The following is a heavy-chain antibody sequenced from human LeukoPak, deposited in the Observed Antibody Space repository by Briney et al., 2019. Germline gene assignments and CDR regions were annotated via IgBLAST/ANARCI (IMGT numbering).Heavy chain of an antibody. CDR2: IWYDGSKK. CDR3: ARYSGTYSGFDY. J-gene: IGHJ4*02. V-gene: IGHV3-33*01. Sequence: PGGSLRLSCAASGFSLSDYGMHWVRQAPGKGLGRVAVIWYDGSKKYYADSVKGRFTISRDEYKHTLYLQMNSLRAEDTAVFYCARYSGTYSGFDYWGQGTLVTVSS. CDR1: GFSLSDYG. D-gene: IGHD1-26*01.